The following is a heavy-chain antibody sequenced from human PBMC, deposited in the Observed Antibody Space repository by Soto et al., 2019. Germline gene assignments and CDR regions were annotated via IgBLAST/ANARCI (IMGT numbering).Heavy chain of an antibody. CDR1: GYTFTSYY. J-gene: IGHJ3*02. D-gene: IGHD3-10*01. CDR2: INPSGGST. V-gene: IGHV1-46*03. Sequence: ASVKVSCKASGYTFTSYYMHWARQAPGQGLEWMGIINPSGGSTSYAQKFQGRVTMTRDTSTSTVYMELSSLRSEDAAVYYCARTGKTYYGSGSYGSDAFDIWGQGTMVTVSS. CDR3: ARTGKTYYGSGSYGSDAFDI.